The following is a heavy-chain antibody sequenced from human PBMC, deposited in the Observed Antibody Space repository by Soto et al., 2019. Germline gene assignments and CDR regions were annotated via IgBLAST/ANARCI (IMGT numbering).Heavy chain of an antibody. CDR2: IKNKANSYTT. CDR1: GFTFSAHY. D-gene: IGHD1-26*01. CDR3: AIVSLVGPSGGRYFDY. V-gene: IGHV3-72*01. J-gene: IGHJ4*02. Sequence: EVQLVESGGGLVQPGGSLRLSCAASGFTFSAHYMDWVRQAPGKGLEWVGRIKNKANSYTTEYAASVEGRFTISREDSQNSLYLQMNSLKTEDTAVYYCAIVSLVGPSGGRYFDYWGQGSQVAVSS.